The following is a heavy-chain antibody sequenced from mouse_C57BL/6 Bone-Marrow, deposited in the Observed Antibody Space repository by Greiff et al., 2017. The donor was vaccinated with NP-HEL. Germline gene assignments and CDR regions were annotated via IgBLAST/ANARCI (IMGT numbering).Heavy chain of an antibody. D-gene: IGHD2-3*01. CDR2: INPSTGGT. CDR1: GYSFTGYY. CDR3: ARRMVRDYFDY. Sequence: EVQLRQSGPELVKPGASVKISCKASGYSFTGYYMNWVKQSPEKSLEWIGEINPSTGGTTYNQKFKAKATLTVDKSSSTAYMQLKSLTSEDSAVYYCARRMVRDYFDYWGQGTTLTVSS. J-gene: IGHJ2*01. V-gene: IGHV1-42*01.